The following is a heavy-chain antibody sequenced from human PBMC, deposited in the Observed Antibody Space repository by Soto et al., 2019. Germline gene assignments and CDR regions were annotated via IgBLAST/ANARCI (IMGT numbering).Heavy chain of an antibody. CDR2: IYWDDDK. V-gene: IGHV2-5*02. J-gene: IGHJ4*02. CDR1: GFSLSTSGVG. CDR3: ARQYSSSSISAFDY. D-gene: IGHD6-6*01. Sequence: SGPTLVKPTQTLTLTCTFSGFSLSTSGVGVGWIRQPPGKALEWLALIYWDDDKRYSPSLKSRLTITKDTSKNQVVLTMTNMDPVDTATYYCARQYSSSSISAFDYWGQGTLVTVSS.